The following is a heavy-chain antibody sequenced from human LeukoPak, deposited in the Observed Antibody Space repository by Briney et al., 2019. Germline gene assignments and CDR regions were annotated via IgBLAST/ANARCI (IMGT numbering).Heavy chain of an antibody. D-gene: IGHD6-13*01. CDR3: AKDRSSSWSFDY. CDR2: LSYGGSNE. J-gene: IGHJ4*02. V-gene: IGHV3-30*18. CDR1: GFMFSSNG. Sequence: GRSLRLSCTASGFMFSSNGMHWVRQAPGKGLEWVAVLSYGGSNEYYADSVKGRFTISRDNSKNTLFLQMNSLRADDTAVYYCAKDRSSSWSFDYWGQGTLVTVSS.